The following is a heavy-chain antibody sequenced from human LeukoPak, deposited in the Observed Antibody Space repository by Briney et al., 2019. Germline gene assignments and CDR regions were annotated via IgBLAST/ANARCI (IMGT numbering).Heavy chain of an antibody. CDR2: ISYDGSNK. D-gene: IGHD6-19*01. J-gene: IGHJ4*02. V-gene: IGHV3-30-3*01. Sequence: FISYDGSNKYYAVSVRGRFTISRDNSKNTLYLQMNSLRAEDTAVYYCARPLYSSGWYELDYWGQGTLVTVSS. CDR3: ARPLYSSGWYELDY.